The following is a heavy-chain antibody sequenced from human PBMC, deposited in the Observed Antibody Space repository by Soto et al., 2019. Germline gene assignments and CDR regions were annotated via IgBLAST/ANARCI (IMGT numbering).Heavy chain of an antibody. J-gene: IGHJ4*02. D-gene: IGHD3-3*01. CDR2: IYYSGST. CDR1: GGSISSSSYY. CDR3: ATHTIFGVVIRTTFDY. Sequence: SETLSLTCTVSGGSISSSSYYWGWIRQPPGKGLEWIGSIYYSGSTYYNPSLKSRVTISVDTSKNQFSLKLSSVTAADTAVYYCATHTIFGVVIRTTFDYWGQGTLVTVSS. V-gene: IGHV4-39*01.